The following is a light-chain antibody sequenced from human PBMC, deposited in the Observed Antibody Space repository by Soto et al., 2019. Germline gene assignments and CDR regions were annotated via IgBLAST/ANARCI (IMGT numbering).Light chain of an antibody. Sequence: EIVLTQSPGTLSLSPGERATLSCRASQSLSSSYVAWYQEKPGQAPRLLIYGTSSRATGIPDRFSGSGSGTEFTLTITRLEPEDFAVYYCEQHSNWPITFGQGTRVDIK. V-gene: IGKV3D-20*02. CDR3: EQHSNWPIT. CDR1: QSLSSSY. J-gene: IGKJ5*01. CDR2: GTS.